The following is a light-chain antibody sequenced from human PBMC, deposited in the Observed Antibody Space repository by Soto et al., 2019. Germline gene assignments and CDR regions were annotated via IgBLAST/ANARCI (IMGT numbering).Light chain of an antibody. CDR3: SSYTSTSSNFV. J-gene: IGLJ1*01. V-gene: IGLV2-14*01. Sequence: SVLTQPASVSGSPGQSITISCTGSSSDVGGYNYVSWYQQHPGKAPQLMIYEVSNRPSGVSNRFSGSKSGNTASLTISGLQTEDEADYYCSSYTSTSSNFVCGGGTKVTVL. CDR1: SSDVGGYNY. CDR2: EVS.